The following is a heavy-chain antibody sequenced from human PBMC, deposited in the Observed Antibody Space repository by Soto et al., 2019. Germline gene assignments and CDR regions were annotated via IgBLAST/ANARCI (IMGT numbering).Heavy chain of an antibody. D-gene: IGHD1-26*01. CDR1: AGSFSGYI. V-gene: IGHV4-34*01. CDR3: ARGLISGSHYSGGWYYFDS. Sequence: SETLSLTCDVYAGSFSGYIWTWIRQTPGKGLQWIGQINHRGSANYNPSLKSRVTISVHTSSSQFSLELNSVTAADTAVYYCARGLISGSHYSGGWYYFDSWGQGTQVTVSS. CDR2: INHRGSA. J-gene: IGHJ4*02.